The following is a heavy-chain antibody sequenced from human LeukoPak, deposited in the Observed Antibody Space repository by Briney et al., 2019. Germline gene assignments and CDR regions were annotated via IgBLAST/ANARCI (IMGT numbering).Heavy chain of an antibody. Sequence: ASVKVSCKTSGYTFTGYHMHWVRQAPGQGLEWMGRINPNSGDTNYAQKFQGRVTMTRDTSISTAYMELSRLRSDDTAVYYCARDYCSSTSCLFDYWGQGTLVTVSS. CDR3: ARDYCSSTSCLFDY. V-gene: IGHV1-2*06. D-gene: IGHD2-2*01. CDR1: GYTFTGYH. CDR2: INPNSGDT. J-gene: IGHJ4*02.